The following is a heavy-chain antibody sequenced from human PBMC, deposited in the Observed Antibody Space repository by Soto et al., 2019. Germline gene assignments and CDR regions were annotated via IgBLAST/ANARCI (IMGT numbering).Heavy chain of an antibody. CDR1: GFTFTSSA. CDR3: AAVGYYDSSGNYKYYGMDV. J-gene: IGHJ6*02. V-gene: IGHV1-58*01. CDR2: IVVGSGNT. D-gene: IGHD3-22*01. Sequence: QMQLVQSGPEVKKPGTSVKVSCKTSGFTFTSSAVQWVRQARGQRLEWIGWIVVGSGNTNYAQKFQERVSITSDMSTSTAYMELSSLRSEDTAVYYCAAVGYYDSSGNYKYYGMDVWGQGTTVTVSS.